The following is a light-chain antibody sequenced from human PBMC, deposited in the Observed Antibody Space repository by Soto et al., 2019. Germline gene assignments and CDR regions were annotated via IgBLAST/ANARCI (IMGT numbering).Light chain of an antibody. Sequence: QSVLTQPASVSGSPGQSIIISCTGTSSDVAAYNFVSWYQQHPGEVPKLMIYEVIKRPSGISDRFSGSKSGNTASLTISGLQAEDEADYYCAAYTHSNTVIFGGGTKLTVL. J-gene: IGLJ2*01. CDR1: SSDVAAYNF. CDR3: AAYTHSNTVI. V-gene: IGLV2-14*03. CDR2: EVI.